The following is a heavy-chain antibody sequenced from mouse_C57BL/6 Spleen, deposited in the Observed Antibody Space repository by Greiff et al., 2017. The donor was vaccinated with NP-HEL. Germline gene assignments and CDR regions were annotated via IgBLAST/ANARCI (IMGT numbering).Heavy chain of an antibody. D-gene: IGHD3-2*02. Sequence: QVQLKESGAELARPGASVKMSCKASGYTFTSYTMHWVKQRPGQGLEWIGYINPSSGYTKYNQKFKDKATLTADKSSSTAYMQLSSLTSEDSAVYYCAREGRTAQATFAMDYWGQGTSVTVSS. V-gene: IGHV1-4*01. CDR3: AREGRTAQATFAMDY. CDR1: GYTFTSYT. J-gene: IGHJ4*01. CDR2: INPSSGYT.